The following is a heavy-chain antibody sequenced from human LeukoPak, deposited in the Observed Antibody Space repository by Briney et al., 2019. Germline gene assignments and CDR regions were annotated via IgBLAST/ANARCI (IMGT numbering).Heavy chain of an antibody. CDR1: GFTVSSNY. D-gene: IGHD3-22*01. CDR3: ARDYYDSSGYYPIPGY. J-gene: IGHJ4*02. Sequence: GGSLRLSCAASGFTVSSNYMSWVRQAPGKRLEWVSVIYSGGSTYYADSVKGRFTISRDNSKNTLYLQMNSLRAEDTAVYYCARDYYDSSGYYPIPGYWGQGTLVTVSS. CDR2: IYSGGST. V-gene: IGHV3-53*01.